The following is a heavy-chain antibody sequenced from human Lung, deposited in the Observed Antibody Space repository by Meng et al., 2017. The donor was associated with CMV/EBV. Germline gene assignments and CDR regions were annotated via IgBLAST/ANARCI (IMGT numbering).Heavy chain of an antibody. J-gene: IGHJ4*02. CDR2: VYYNGST. CDR3: ARRLWGFFDS. CDR1: AGSVSSTHYY. D-gene: IGHD3-16*01. V-gene: IGHV4-39*02. Sequence: GSXRLXCSVSAGSVSSTHYYWGWIRQPPGKGLEWIGHVYYNGSTYHNPSLKSRVTMSVDTSKDHFSLNVSSVTAADTAVYYCARRLWGFFDSWGQGTLVTFSS.